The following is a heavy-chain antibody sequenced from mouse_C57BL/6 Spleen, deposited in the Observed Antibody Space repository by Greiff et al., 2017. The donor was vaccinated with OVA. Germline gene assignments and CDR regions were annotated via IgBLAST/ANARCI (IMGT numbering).Heavy chain of an antibody. CDR3: AREGVDY. J-gene: IGHJ2*01. Sequence: QVHVKQPGAELVKPGASVKLSCKASGYTFTSYWMQWVKQRPGQGLEWIGEIDPSDSYSNYNQKFKGKATLTVDTSSSTAYMQLSSLTSEDSAVYYCAREGVDYWGQGTTLTVSS. CDR1: GYTFTSYW. V-gene: IGHV1-50*01. CDR2: IDPSDSYS.